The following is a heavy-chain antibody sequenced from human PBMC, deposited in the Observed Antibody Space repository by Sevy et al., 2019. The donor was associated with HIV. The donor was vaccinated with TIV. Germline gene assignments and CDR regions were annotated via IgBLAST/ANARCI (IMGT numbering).Heavy chain of an antibody. V-gene: IGHV3-30*03. CDR1: GFNFRIYA. CDR3: ATGRQGATYGY. Sequence: GGSLRLSCAASGFNFRIYAMHWVRPAPGKGLEWVAVISYDGSDKLYAESVKGRFTISRDNSKNMVFLQLNSLRGDDTAVCYCATGRQGATYGYWGQGTPVTVSS. CDR2: ISYDGSDK. D-gene: IGHD1-26*01. J-gene: IGHJ4*02.